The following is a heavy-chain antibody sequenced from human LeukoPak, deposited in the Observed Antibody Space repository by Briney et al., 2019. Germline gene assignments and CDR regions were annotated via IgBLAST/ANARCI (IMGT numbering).Heavy chain of an antibody. CDR3: ARASGDGRFDY. D-gene: IGHD4-17*01. Sequence: GESLKISCKVSGYNFMTYWIGWVRQIPGKGLEWMGIIYPGESDIRYSPSFQGQVTTSADKSISTAYLQWSSLKASDTAIYYCARASGDGRFDYWGQGTLVTVSS. CDR1: GYNFMTYW. J-gene: IGHJ4*02. V-gene: IGHV5-51*01. CDR2: IYPGESDI.